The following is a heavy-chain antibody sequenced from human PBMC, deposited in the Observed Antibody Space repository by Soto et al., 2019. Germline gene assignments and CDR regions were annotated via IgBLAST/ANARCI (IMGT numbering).Heavy chain of an antibody. CDR2: ISGSGGST. CDR3: AKDLGYCSGGRCSFDY. D-gene: IGHD2-15*01. Sequence: LRLSCAASGFTFSSYAMSWVRQAPGKGLEWVSAISGSGGSTYYADSVKGRFTISRDNSKNTLYLQMNSLRAEDTAVYYCAKDLGYCSGGRCSFDYWGQGTLVTVSS. J-gene: IGHJ4*02. CDR1: GFTFSSYA. V-gene: IGHV3-23*01.